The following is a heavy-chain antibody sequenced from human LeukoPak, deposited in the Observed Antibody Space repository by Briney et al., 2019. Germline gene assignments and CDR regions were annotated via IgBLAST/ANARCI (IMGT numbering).Heavy chain of an antibody. J-gene: IGHJ3*02. CDR2: INWNGGST. Sequence: PGGXXRLSCAASGFTFDDYGMSWVRQAPGKGLEWVSGINWNGGSTVYADSVKGRFAISRDNAKNSLYLQMNSLRAEDTALYYCAKSYYYDSSGYYYREHDAFDIWGQGTMVTVSS. V-gene: IGHV3-20*04. CDR1: GFTFDDYG. CDR3: AKSYYYDSSGYYYREHDAFDI. D-gene: IGHD3-22*01.